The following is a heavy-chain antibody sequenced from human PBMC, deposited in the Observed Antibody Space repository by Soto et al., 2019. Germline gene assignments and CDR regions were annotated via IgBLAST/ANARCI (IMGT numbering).Heavy chain of an antibody. V-gene: IGHV1-69*01. CDR3: ASSDGTSLYRDY. CDR2: LIPTLGAP. CDR1: GGTFNNYA. J-gene: IGHJ4*02. Sequence: QGQLVQSGAEVKKPGSSVKVSCKASGGTFNNYAVTWVRQAPGQGLEWMGGLIPTLGAPNYAQKFQDRVTITADESTITVYMELNSLRSEDTAVYYCASSDGTSLYRDYWGQGTLVTVSS. D-gene: IGHD6-13*01.